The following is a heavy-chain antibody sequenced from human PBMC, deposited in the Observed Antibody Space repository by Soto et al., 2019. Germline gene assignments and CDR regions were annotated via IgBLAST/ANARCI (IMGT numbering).Heavy chain of an antibody. J-gene: IGHJ4*02. CDR1: GFTFSSHV. CDR3: AKDRRGAYCSGGICYSPDY. D-gene: IGHD2-15*01. V-gene: IGHV3-23*01. CDR2: ISGTGGT. Sequence: EVQLWESGGGLVQPGGSLRLSCAVSGFTFSSHVMSWVRQAPGKGLEWVSAISGTGGTYYADSVKGGFTISRDNSKNALYLQMNNPRDEDTAVYYCAKDRRGAYCSGGICYSPDYWGQGTLVIVSS.